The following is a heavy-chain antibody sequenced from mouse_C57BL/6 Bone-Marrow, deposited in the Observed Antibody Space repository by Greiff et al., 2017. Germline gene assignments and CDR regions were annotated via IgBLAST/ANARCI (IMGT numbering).Heavy chain of an antibody. CDR1: GYTFTEYT. J-gene: IGHJ1*03. CDR2: FYPGSGSI. V-gene: IGHV1-62-2*01. Sequence: VQLQQSGAELVKPGASVKLSCKASGYTFTEYTIHWVKQRSGQGLEWIGWFYPGSGSIKYNEKFKDKATLTADKSSSTVYMELSRLTSEDSAVYFCARHEDVLGSSYGGYFDVWGTGTTVTVSS. D-gene: IGHD1-1*01. CDR3: ARHEDVLGSSYGGYFDV.